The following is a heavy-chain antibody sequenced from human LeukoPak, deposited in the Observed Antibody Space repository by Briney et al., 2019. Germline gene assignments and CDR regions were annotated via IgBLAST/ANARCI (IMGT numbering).Heavy chain of an antibody. CDR2: ISGSGGST. J-gene: IGHJ4*02. CDR3: AKVTYDYVWGSYES. CDR1: GFTFSSSS. Sequence: GGSLRVSCAASGFTFSSSSMNWVRQAPGKRLEWVSAISGSGGSTYYADSVKGRFTIYRDNSKNTLYLQMNSLRAEDTAVYYCAKVTYDYVWGSYESWGQGALVTVSS. D-gene: IGHD3-16*01. V-gene: IGHV3-23*01.